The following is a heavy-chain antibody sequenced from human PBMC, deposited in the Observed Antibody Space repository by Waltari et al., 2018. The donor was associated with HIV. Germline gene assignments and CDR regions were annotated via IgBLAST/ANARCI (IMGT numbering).Heavy chain of an antibody. J-gene: IGHJ4*02. D-gene: IGHD5-18*01. Sequence: EVQLVESGGDLVKPGGSLRLSCAASGFPFTDAWINWVRQAPGMGLEWVGRIKGKTDGETTYYASPVKGRFTFSRDDSKKTVYLQMNSLKTEDTGVYYCTTGVKRGYTYGYVGYWGQGTLVTVSS. CDR3: TTGVKRGYTYGYVGY. V-gene: IGHV3-15*01. CDR1: GFPFTDAW. CDR2: IKGKTDGETT.